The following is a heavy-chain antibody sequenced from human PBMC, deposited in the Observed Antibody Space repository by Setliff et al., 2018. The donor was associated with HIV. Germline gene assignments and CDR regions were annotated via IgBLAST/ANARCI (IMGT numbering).Heavy chain of an antibody. Sequence: PSETLSLTCAVSGGSISSVNWWTWVRQPPGKGLEWIGEIDHSGGTKYNPSLTGRVTMSVDKSKNQFSLNLNSVTAADTAVYYCARNPGGHTPLDHWGQGALVTVSS. CDR2: IDHSGGT. J-gene: IGHJ4*02. D-gene: IGHD3-16*01. CDR3: ARNPGGHTPLDH. CDR1: GGSISSVNW. V-gene: IGHV4-4*02.